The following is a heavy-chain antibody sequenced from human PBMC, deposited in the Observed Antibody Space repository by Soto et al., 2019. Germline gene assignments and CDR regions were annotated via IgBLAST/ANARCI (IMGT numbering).Heavy chain of an antibody. CDR2: IGNNTNSV. CDR3: RGAGHSSH. V-gene: IGHV3-48*01. CDR1: GFAFNLYS. J-gene: IGHJ4*02. Sequence: GGSLRLSCATSGFAFNLYSMNWVRQAPGKGLEWISYIGNNTNSVYYADSVKGRFTISRDNAKNSLYLQMNSLRADETAVYYCRGAGHSSHWGLGTLVTVSS. D-gene: IGHD6-19*01.